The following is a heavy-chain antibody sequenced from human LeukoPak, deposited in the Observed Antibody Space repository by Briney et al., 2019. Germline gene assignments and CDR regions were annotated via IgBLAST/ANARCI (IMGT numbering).Heavy chain of an antibody. V-gene: IGHV3-73*01. D-gene: IGHD3-22*01. CDR2: IRTKSSNFAT. CDR1: GLVFSDSP. CDR3: TSLTTKTH. J-gene: IGHJ4*02. Sequence: GGSLRLSCAASGLVFSDSPLHWVRQASGKGLEWVALIRTKSSNFATAYAASLRGRFTVSRDDSRKMAYLQMNSLKAEDTAVYYCTSLTTKTHWGQGTLVTVSS.